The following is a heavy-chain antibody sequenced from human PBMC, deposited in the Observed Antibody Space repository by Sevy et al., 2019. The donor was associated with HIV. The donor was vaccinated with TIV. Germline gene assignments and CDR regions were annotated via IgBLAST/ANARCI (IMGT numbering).Heavy chain of an antibody. CDR2: IIPILGTV. CDR1: GGTFSSYG. CDR3: ARGGGNGWYYFDY. Sequence: ASVKVSCKASGGTFSSYGISWVRQAPGQGLEWMGGIIPILGTVNYAQKFQGRVTITADESTKTADMELSSLRYQDTAVYYCARGGGNGWYYFDYWGQETLVTVSS. V-gene: IGHV1-69*13. J-gene: IGHJ4*02. D-gene: IGHD6-19*01.